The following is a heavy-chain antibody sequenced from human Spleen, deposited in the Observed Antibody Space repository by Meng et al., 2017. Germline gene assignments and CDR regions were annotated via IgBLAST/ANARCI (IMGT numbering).Heavy chain of an antibody. D-gene: IGHD2-15*01. CDR3: ARDGASQGGSNWFDP. Sequence: GESLKISCTAFGFSFSTYDIHWVRQAPGKGLEYVSGISSNGGSTYFAKSVKGRFTISRDNSKNTLNLQMGSLRAEDMAVYYCARDGASQGGSNWFDPWGQGTLVTVSS. J-gene: IGHJ5*02. CDR2: ISSNGGST. CDR1: GFSFSTYD. V-gene: IGHV3-64*01.